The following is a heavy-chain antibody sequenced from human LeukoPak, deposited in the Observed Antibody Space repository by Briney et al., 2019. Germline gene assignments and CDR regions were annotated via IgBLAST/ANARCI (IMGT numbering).Heavy chain of an antibody. D-gene: IGHD3-22*01. CDR3: AREGLDSSGCLDI. Sequence: RASVKVSCKASGYNFTSYGITWVRHAPGQGLEWMGWISAYNGDTNYAQSLQGRVAMTTDTSTSTAYMELRSLRSDDTAVYYCAREGLDSSGCLDIWGQGTMVTVSS. CDR1: GYNFTSYG. V-gene: IGHV1-18*01. CDR2: ISAYNGDT. J-gene: IGHJ3*02.